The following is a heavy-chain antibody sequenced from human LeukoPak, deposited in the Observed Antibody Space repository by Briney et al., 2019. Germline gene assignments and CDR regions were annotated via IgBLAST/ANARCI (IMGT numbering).Heavy chain of an antibody. CDR3: ARAPSNRRISAAIKYYFDY. V-gene: IGHV1-8*03. CDR2: MNPNSGNT. CDR1: GYTFTSYD. Sequence: ASVKVSCKASGYTFTSYDINWVRQATGQGLEWMGWMNPNSGNTGYAQKFQGRVTITRNTSISTAYMELSSLRSEDTAVYYCARAPSNRRISAAIKYYFDYWGQGTLVTVSS. J-gene: IGHJ4*02. D-gene: IGHD2-2*02.